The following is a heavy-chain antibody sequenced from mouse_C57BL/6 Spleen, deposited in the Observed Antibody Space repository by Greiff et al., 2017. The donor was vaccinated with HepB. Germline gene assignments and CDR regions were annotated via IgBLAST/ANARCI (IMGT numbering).Heavy chain of an antibody. Sequence: EVQLVESEGGLVKPGGSLKLSCAASGFTFSSYAMSWVRQTPEKRLEWVATISDGGSYTYYPDNVKGRFTISRDNAKNNLYLQMSHLKSEDTATYYCARDYYDGYSFAYWGQGTLVTVSA. D-gene: IGHD2-3*01. CDR3: ARDYYDGYSFAY. J-gene: IGHJ3*01. CDR2: ISDGGSYT. V-gene: IGHV5-4*01. CDR1: GFTFSSYA.